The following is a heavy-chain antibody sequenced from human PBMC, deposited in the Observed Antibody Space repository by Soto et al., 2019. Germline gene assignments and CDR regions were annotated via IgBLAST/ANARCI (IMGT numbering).Heavy chain of an antibody. Sequence: ASVKVSCKASGYNFTGYYMHWVRQAPGQGLEWMGWINPNSGGTNYAQKFQGRVTMTRDTSISTAYMELSRLRSDDKAVSYCVYGSGWSGPCVCDYLGQGPLVTVAS. CDR2: INPNSGGT. V-gene: IGHV1-2*02. CDR1: GYNFTGYY. CDR3: VYGSGWSGPCVCDY. D-gene: IGHD6-19*01. J-gene: IGHJ4*02.